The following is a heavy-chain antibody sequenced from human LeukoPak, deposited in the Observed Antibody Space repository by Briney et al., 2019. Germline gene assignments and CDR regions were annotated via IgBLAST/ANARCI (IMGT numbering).Heavy chain of an antibody. D-gene: IGHD2-2*02. CDR2: IRGSGGGT. J-gene: IGHJ4*02. Sequence: GSLRLSCAASGFTFSSYAMNWVRQAPGKGLEWVSAIRGSGGGTYYADSVKGRFTISRDSSKNTLYLQMNSLRAEDTAVYYCAKGIGTSCYTPLDYWGQGTLVTVSS. CDR1: GFTFSSYA. V-gene: IGHV3-23*01. CDR3: AKGIGTSCYTPLDY.